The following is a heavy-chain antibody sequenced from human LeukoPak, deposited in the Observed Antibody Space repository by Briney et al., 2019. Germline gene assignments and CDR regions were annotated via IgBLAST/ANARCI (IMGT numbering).Heavy chain of an antibody. D-gene: IGHD6-13*01. CDR1: GYTGTGYY. CDR2: INPNCGGT. J-gene: IGHJ5*02. V-gene: IGHV1-2*02. Sequence: GASVKVSCKASGYTGTGYYMHWVRHAPGQGLEWMGWINPNCGGTNYAQKFQGRVPMTRDTSISTAYMELSRLRSDDTAVYYCARSPGAAAGILPWRLGTLVTDPS. CDR3: ARSPGAAAGILP.